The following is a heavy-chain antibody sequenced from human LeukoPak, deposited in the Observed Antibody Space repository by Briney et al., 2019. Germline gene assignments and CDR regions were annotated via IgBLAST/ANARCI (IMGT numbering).Heavy chain of an antibody. CDR1: GYTFINYY. CDR3: AVGPYSLQGGAFDI. V-gene: IGHV1-46*01. CDR2: INPSGGST. J-gene: IGHJ3*02. Sequence: ASVKVSCKASGYTFINYYIHWVRQAPGQGLEWMGIINPSGGSTTYPQKSQGRVTMTRDMSTSTVYMDLSSLRSDDTAVYYCAVGPYSLQGGAFDIWGQGTMVTVSS. D-gene: IGHD6-13*01.